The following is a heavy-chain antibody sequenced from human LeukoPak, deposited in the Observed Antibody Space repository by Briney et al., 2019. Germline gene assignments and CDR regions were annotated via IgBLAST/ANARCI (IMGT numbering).Heavy chain of an antibody. CDR1: GYTFTRHY. Sequence: ASVKVSCKASGYTFTRHYMHWVRQAPGQGLEWMGRINPNSGGTKYAQKFQGRVIMTRDTSANTVYMDLSSLRSDDTAVYYCARENEVITMIVVATFDSWGQGTLVTVSS. V-gene: IGHV1-2*06. CDR3: ARENEVITMIVVATFDS. D-gene: IGHD3-22*01. CDR2: INPNSGGT. J-gene: IGHJ4*02.